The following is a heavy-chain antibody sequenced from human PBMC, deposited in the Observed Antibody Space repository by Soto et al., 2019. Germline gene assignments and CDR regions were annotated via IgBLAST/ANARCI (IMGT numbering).Heavy chain of an antibody. CDR2: ISDDGDKV. CDR1: EFTFSDYA. V-gene: IGHV3-30-3*01. CDR3: ARAHYHDSSGPNWHAFDI. Sequence: QVQLVESGGGVVQPGRSLRLSCAASEFTFSDYAMHWVRQAPGKGLEWVAVISDDGDKVFYADSMRDRLTISRDNSKSTLFLQLTSLGPDATALYYCARAHYHDSSGPNWHAFDIGGQGTLVTVSS. J-gene: IGHJ3*02. D-gene: IGHD3-22*01.